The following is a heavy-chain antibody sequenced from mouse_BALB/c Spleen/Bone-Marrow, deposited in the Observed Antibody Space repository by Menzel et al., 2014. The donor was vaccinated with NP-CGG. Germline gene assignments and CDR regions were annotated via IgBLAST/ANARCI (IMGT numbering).Heavy chain of an antibody. CDR2: IDASDSET. D-gene: IGHD1-1*01. V-gene: IGHV1-74*01. J-gene: IGHJ3*01. Sequence: QVQLKQSGPQLVRPGASLKISCTASGYSFTSYWMHWVKQTPGQGLEWIGMIDASDSETRLNQKFKDKDTLTVDKSSSTAYMQLNSPASEDSALYYYSDGSMAYWGQGTLVTVSA. CDR3: SDGSMAY. CDR1: GYSFTSYW.